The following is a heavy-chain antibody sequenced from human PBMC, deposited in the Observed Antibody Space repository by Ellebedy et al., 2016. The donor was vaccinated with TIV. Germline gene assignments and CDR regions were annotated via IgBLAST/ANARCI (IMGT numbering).Heavy chain of an antibody. V-gene: IGHV3-7*01. CDR1: GFSFFTYW. CDR2: IKEDGSEE. CDR3: ASDRNSGYAGSYFDY. D-gene: IGHD5-12*01. J-gene: IGHJ4*02. Sequence: GESLKISCAASGFSFFTYWMSWVRQAPGKGLEWVASIKEDGSEEYYVDSVKGRFTISRDNTKNSLYLQMKSLRAEDTAVNFCASDRNSGYAGSYFDYWGQGTLVSVSS.